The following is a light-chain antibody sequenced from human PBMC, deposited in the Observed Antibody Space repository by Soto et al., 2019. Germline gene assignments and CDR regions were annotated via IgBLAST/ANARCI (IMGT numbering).Light chain of an antibody. CDR2: GAS. Sequence: EIVMTQSPTTLSVSPGERATLSCRASQSVRDNLAWYQQKPGQAPRLLTYGASTRATDIPARFSGSGSGTEFILSISSLQSGDFAVYYCQHYDSWPPLFGPGTKVDIK. CDR3: QHYDSWPPL. V-gene: IGKV3-15*01. CDR1: QSVRDN. J-gene: IGKJ3*01.